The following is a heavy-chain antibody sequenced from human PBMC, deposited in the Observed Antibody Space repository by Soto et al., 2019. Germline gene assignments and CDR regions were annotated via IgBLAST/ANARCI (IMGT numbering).Heavy chain of an antibody. CDR2: ISYDGSNK. J-gene: IGHJ4*02. D-gene: IGHD2-8*01. CDR3: ARGGVWVPYYFDY. V-gene: IGHV3-30-3*01. CDR1: GFTFSSYA. Sequence: QVQLVESGGGVVQPGRSLRLSCAASGFTFSSYAMHWVRQAPGKGLEWVAVISYDGSNKYYADSVKGRFTIPRDNSKNTLYLQMNSLRAEDTAVYYCARGGVWVPYYFDYWGQGTLVTVSS.